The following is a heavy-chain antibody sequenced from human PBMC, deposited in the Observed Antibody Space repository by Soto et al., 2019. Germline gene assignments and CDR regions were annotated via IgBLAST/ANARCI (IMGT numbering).Heavy chain of an antibody. D-gene: IGHD6-19*01. CDR2: ITSDTATI. CDR1: GFTFNIYS. J-gene: IGHJ4*02. CDR3: ARSVAGHFDY. Sequence: GGSLRLSCAASGFTFNIYSMNWVRQAPGKGLEWVSYITSDTATIHYADSVRGRFTISRDNAENSLFLQMNSLRDEDTAAYYCARSVAGHFDYWGQAALVTVSS. V-gene: IGHV3-48*02.